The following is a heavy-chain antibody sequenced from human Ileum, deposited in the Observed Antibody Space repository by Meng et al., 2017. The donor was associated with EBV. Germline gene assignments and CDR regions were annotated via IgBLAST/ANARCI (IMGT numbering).Heavy chain of an antibody. CDR3: ARESGRGYSSDY. Sequence: QGQVEQLGAEVKKPGSSVKVSCKASGGTFRNSAISWVRQAPGQGLEWMGGIIPMFGAPDYAQRFQDRVTITADESTSTVYMELNSLRSEDTAVYYCARESGRGYSSDYWGQGTLVTVSS. CDR2: IIPMFGAP. J-gene: IGHJ4*02. CDR1: GGTFRNSA. D-gene: IGHD5-18*01. V-gene: IGHV1-69*01.